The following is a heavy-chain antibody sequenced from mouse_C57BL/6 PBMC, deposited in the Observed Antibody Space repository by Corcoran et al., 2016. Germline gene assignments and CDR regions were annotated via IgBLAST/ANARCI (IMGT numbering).Heavy chain of an antibody. V-gene: IGHV9-3*01. CDR3: ARPHYYGSSYYYAMDY. D-gene: IGHD1-1*01. CDR2: INTYSGVP. CDR1: GYTFTTYG. Sequence: QIQLVQSGPELKKPGETVKISCKASGYTFTTYGMSWVKRAPGKGLKWMGWINTYSGVPTYADDFKGRFAFSLETSASTAYLQINNLKNEDTATYFCARPHYYGSSYYYAMDYWGQGTSVTVSS. J-gene: IGHJ4*01.